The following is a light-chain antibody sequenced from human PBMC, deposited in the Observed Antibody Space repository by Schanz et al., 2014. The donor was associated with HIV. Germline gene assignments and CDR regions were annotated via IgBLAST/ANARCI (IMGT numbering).Light chain of an antibody. CDR2: SND. Sequence: QSVLTQPPSASGTPGQRVTISCSGSSSNIGSNTVNWYQQLPGMAPKLLIYSNDQRPSGVPDRFSGSKSGTSASLAITGLQAEDEADYYCSSYTSSSTWVFGGGTKVTVL. CDR3: SSYTSSSTWV. CDR1: SSNIGSNT. J-gene: IGLJ3*02. V-gene: IGLV1-44*01.